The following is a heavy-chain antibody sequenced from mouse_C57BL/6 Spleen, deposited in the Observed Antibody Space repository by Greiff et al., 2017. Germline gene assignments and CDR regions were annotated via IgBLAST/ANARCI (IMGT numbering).Heavy chain of an antibody. J-gene: IGHJ2*01. D-gene: IGHD1-1*01. CDR1: GYSITSGYY. Sequence: EVQLQESGPGLVKPSQSLSLTCSVTGYSITSGYYWNWLRQFPGNKLAWMGYISYDGSNNYNPSLKNRISITRDTSKNQCFLKLNSVTTEDTATYYCARGGGYYYGSSPFDDWGQGTTLTVSS. CDR3: ARGGGYYYGSSPFDD. CDR2: ISYDGSN. V-gene: IGHV3-6*01.